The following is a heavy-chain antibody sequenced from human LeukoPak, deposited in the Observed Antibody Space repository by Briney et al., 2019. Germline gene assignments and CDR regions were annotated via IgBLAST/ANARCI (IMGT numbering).Heavy chain of an antibody. V-gene: IGHV4-59*01. Sequence: ETQCLICTVSGGSMSTYYWTWMRQPPGKGLEWIGYIFYSGSTNHNPSGRSRVSISLDTSKNQFSLMLSSVTAADTAVYYCARGEMSSSWSELGHWGQGTLVTVSS. CDR3: ARGEMSSSWSELGH. CDR1: GGSMSTYY. D-gene: IGHD6-6*01. J-gene: IGHJ4*02. CDR2: IFYSGST.